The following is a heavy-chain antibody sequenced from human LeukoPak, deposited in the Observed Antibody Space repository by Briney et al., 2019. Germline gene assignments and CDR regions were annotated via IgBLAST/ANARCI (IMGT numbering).Heavy chain of an antibody. Sequence: PSQTLSLTCAVSGGSISSGGYSWSWIRQPPGKGLEWIGYIYHSGSTYYNPSLKSRVTISVDRSKNQFSLKLSSVTAADTAVYYCARAVAAAGTGIDYWGQGTLVTVSS. J-gene: IGHJ4*02. D-gene: IGHD6-13*01. CDR3: ARAVAAAGTGIDY. V-gene: IGHV4-30-2*01. CDR1: GGSISSGGYS. CDR2: IYHSGST.